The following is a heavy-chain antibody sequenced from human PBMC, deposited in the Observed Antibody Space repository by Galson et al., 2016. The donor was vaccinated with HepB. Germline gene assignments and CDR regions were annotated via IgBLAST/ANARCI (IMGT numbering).Heavy chain of an antibody. Sequence: SLRLSCAASGFTFSSYGMHWVRQAPGKGLEWVSSISSGSSYIYYADSVKGRFTISRDNAKNTLYVQMNSLRAEDTAVYYCARDDFGDSIDFWGQGTLVTVSS. J-gene: IGHJ4*02. V-gene: IGHV3-21*01. CDR2: ISSGSSYI. CDR3: ARDDFGDSIDF. CDR1: GFTFSSYG. D-gene: IGHD4-17*01.